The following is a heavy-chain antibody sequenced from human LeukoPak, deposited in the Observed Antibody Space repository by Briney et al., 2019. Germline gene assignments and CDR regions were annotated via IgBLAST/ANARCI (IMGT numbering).Heavy chain of an antibody. J-gene: IGHJ4*02. CDR1: GGTFSNYA. Sequence: ASVKVSCKASGGTFSNYAISWVRQAPGRGLEWMGSIIPILGIANYAQKFQGRVTITADKSTSTAYMELSSLRSEDTAVYYCARVEYDSSGYYYASFDYWGQGTLVTVSS. CDR3: ARVEYDSSGYYYASFDY. CDR2: IIPILGIA. V-gene: IGHV1-69*04. D-gene: IGHD3-22*01.